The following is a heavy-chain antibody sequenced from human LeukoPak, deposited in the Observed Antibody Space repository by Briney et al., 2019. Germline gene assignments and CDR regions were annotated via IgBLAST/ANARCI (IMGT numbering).Heavy chain of an antibody. V-gene: IGHV3-48*01. CDR1: GFTFSTFS. Sequence: PGGSLRLSCAASGFTFSTFSMSWVRQAPGKGLEWLSYISSSSSTIYYADSVKGRFTISRDNAKNSLYLQMNSLRAEDTAVYYCAPLGEYSTSSGPFDYWGQGTLVTVSS. CDR2: ISSSSSTI. CDR3: APLGEYSTSSGPFDY. J-gene: IGHJ4*02. D-gene: IGHD6-6*01.